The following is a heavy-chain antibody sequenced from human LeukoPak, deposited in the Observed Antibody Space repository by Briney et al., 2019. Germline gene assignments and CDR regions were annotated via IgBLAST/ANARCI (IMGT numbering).Heavy chain of an antibody. Sequence: PGGSLRLSCAASGFTFSTYAMSWVRQAPGKGLEWVSAITASGDSTYHADSVKARFTISRDNSNNTLLLQMNSLGVEDTAVYYXXKXHNXXWYPTGXFXTWGQGTXVSXS. CDR2: ITASGDST. V-gene: IGHV3-23*01. J-gene: IGHJ3*02. D-gene: IGHD6-19*01. CDR1: GFTFSTYA. CDR3: XKXHNXXWYPTGXFXT.